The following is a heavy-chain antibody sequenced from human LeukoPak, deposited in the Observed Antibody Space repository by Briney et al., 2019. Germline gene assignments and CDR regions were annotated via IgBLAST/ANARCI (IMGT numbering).Heavy chain of an antibody. CDR1: GGSFSGYY. CDR3: ARGWNDY. D-gene: IGHD1-1*01. J-gene: IGHJ4*02. V-gene: IGHV4-34*01. CDR2: INHSGST. Sequence: PSETLSLTCAVYGGSFSGYYWSWIRQPPGKGLEWIGEINHSGSTNYNPSLKSRVTISVDTSKNQFSLKLSSVTAADTAVYYCARGWNDYWGQGTLVIVSS.